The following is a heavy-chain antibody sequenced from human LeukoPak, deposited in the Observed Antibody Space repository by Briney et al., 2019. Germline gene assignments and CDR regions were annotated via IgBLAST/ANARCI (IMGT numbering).Heavy chain of an antibody. Sequence: PLASVKVSCKASGYTFTSYGISWVRQAPGQGLEWMGWISAYNGNTNYAQKLQGRVTMTTDTSTSTAYMELRSLRSEDTAVYYCARMSYYDSSGDNWFDPWGQGTLVTASS. D-gene: IGHD3-22*01. J-gene: IGHJ5*02. CDR3: ARMSYYDSSGDNWFDP. V-gene: IGHV1-18*01. CDR2: ISAYNGNT. CDR1: GYTFTSYG.